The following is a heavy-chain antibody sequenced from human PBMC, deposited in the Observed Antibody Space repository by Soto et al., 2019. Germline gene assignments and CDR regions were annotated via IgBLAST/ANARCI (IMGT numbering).Heavy chain of an antibody. CDR1: GGTFSSYA. V-gene: IGHV1-69*06. CDR3: ARYLTGALHTMRY. Sequence: VASVKVSCKASGGTFSSYAISWVRQAPGQGLEWMGGIIPIFGTANYAQKFQGRVTITADKSTSTAYMELSSLRSEDTAVYYCARYLTGALHTMRYWGQGTLVTVSS. J-gene: IGHJ4*02. D-gene: IGHD3-9*01. CDR2: IIPIFGTA.